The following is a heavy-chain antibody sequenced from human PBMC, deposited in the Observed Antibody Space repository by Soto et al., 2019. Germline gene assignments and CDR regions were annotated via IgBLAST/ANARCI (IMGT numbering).Heavy chain of an antibody. CDR3: ARLSGYDYRDIAFDI. CDR2: INHSGST. CDR1: GGSFSGYY. V-gene: IGHV4-34*01. J-gene: IGHJ3*02. Sequence: SETLSLTCAVYGGSFSGYYWSWIRQPPGKGLEWIGEINHSGSTNYNPSLKSRVTISVDTSKNQFSLKLSSVTAADTAVYYCARLSGYDYRDIAFDIWGQGTMVTVSS. D-gene: IGHD5-12*01.